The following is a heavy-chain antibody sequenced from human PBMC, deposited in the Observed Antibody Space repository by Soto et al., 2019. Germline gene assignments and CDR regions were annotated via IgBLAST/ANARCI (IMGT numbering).Heavy chain of an antibody. CDR1: GDTFNFYS. CDR2: VNPILSMS. Sequence: QVQLVQSGAEVKRPGSSVKVSCKASGDTFNFYSINWVRQAPGVGLEWVGRVNPILSMSNYAQRFQGRVTMTADKSTRTAYMELRSLRSADTAIYYCASSYGSGYRAFDYWGQGALVTVSS. CDR3: ASSYGSGYRAFDY. J-gene: IGHJ4*02. V-gene: IGHV1-69*02. D-gene: IGHD3-10*01.